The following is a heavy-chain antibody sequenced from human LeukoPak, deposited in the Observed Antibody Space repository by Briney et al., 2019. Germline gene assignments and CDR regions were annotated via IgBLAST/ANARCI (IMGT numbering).Heavy chain of an antibody. Sequence: HPGGSLRLSCAASGFTFSSYAMSWVRQAPGKGLEWVSVIYSGGSTYYADSVKGRFSISRDNSKNTLYLQMNSLRAEDTAVYYCARDLSLPGYSSPTPGGFDPWGQGTLVTVSS. D-gene: IGHD6-13*01. CDR2: IYSGGST. V-gene: IGHV3-66*01. CDR3: ARDLSLPGYSSPTPGGFDP. CDR1: GFTFSSYA. J-gene: IGHJ5*02.